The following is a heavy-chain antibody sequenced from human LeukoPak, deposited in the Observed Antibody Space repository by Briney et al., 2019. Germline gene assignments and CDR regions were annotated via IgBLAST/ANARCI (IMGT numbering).Heavy chain of an antibody. CDR2: IYSSGTT. D-gene: IGHD2-2*01. J-gene: IGHJ4*02. Sequence: GGSLRLSCAASGFNVPTKYMSWVRQAPGKGLEWVSLIYSSGTTYNADSVQGRFTISRDNSKNSLYLEMNSLRAEDTAVYYCARVGGVPAAHFDSWGQGTLVTVSS. CDR3: ARVGGVPAAHFDS. CDR1: GFNVPTKY. V-gene: IGHV3-53*01.